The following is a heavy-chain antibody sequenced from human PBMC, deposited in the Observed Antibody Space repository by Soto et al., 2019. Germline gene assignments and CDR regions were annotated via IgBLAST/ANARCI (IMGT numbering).Heavy chain of an antibody. CDR2: IYYSGST. D-gene: IGHD3-22*01. CDR3: ARQSYYDSSGEDAFDI. CDR1: GGIISNYY. V-gene: IGHV4-59*04. Sequence: SETLSLSCTVSGGIISNYYGSWIRQNPGKGLEWIGYIYYSGSTYYNPSLKSRVTISVDTSKNQFSLKLSSVTAADTAVYYCARQSYYDSSGEDAFDIWGQGTMVTVSS. J-gene: IGHJ3*02.